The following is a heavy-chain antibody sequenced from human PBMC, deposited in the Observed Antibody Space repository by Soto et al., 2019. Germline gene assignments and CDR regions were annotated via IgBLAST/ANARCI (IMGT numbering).Heavy chain of an antibody. CDR1: GGSITSGGSF. V-gene: IGHV4-31*03. CDR2: IGYSGAT. Sequence: LSLTCTVSGGSITSGGSFWSWIRQHPGKGPEWIAFIGYSGATSYNPSLASRVTISADTYKSQFSLNLRSVTAADTAVYYCARGGASSKWFAPWGQGTLVTVYS. CDR3: ARGGASSKWFAP. J-gene: IGHJ5*02. D-gene: IGHD2-15*01.